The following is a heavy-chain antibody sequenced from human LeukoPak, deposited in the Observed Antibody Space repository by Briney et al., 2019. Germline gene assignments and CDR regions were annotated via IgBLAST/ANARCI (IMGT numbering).Heavy chain of an antibody. CDR2: IYHSGST. Sequence: SETLSLTCAVSGGSISSGGYSWSWIRQPPGKGLEWIGYIYHSGSTYYNPSLKSRVTISVDRSKNQFSLKLSSVTAADTAVYYCARSLYYYDSSGQLGTWGQGTLVTVSS. D-gene: IGHD3-22*01. CDR1: GGSISSGGYS. J-gene: IGHJ5*02. CDR3: ARSLYYYDSSGQLGT. V-gene: IGHV4-30-2*01.